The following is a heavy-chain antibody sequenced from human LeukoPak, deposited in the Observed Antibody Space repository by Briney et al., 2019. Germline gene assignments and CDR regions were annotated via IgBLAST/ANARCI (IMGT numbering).Heavy chain of an antibody. J-gene: IGHJ3*01. CDR2: ILPDDSDT. CDR3: ARQGAGASHYDDTGLPRGAFDV. Sequence: WIAXXRRRPGXGGXFMGIILPDDSDTRYSPSFRGQVTISVDKSINTAYLQWDSLKASDTAMYYCARQGAGASHYDDTGLPRGAFDVWGQGTMLTVSS. CDR1: W. D-gene: IGHD3-22*01. V-gene: IGHV5-51*01.